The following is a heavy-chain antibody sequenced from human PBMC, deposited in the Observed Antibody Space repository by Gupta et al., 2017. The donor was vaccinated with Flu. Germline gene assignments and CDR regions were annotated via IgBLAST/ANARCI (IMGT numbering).Heavy chain of an antibody. V-gene: IGHV3-21*02. D-gene: IGHD2-21*02. J-gene: IGHJ3*02. CDR1: GFSFSTDS. CDR3: ARAFGDRDAFDI. Sequence: EEQLVEFGGGLVTPGGSLRLSCSASGFSFSTDSMNWVRQAPGKGLDWVSFISSSSSYIYYTDSLRGRFTISRDNAKKSLYLQVNSLRAEDTAVYYCARAFGDRDAFDIWGQGTLVTVSS. CDR2: ISSSSSYI.